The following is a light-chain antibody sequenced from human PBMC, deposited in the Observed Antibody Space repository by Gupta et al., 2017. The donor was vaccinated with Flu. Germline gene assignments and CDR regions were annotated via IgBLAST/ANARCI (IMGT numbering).Light chain of an antibody. J-gene: IGLJ3*02. CDR1: SSDVGGYNY. CDR3: SSSEASQNCWV. Sequence: QSALTQPPSASGSPGQSVTISCTGTSSDVGGYNYVSWYQQHPGKAPKLMMYDHTKRPSGVKDRVLCYTAGNKASPPANVLPTEDEADDYCSSSEASQNCWVFGRGTKLTVL. CDR2: DHT. V-gene: IGLV2-8*01.